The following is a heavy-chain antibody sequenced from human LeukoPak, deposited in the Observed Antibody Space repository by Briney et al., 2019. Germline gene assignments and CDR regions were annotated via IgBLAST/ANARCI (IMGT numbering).Heavy chain of an antibody. D-gene: IGHD3-22*01. CDR2: IKSKTDGGTT. Sequence: PGGSLRLSCAASGFTFSNAWMSWVRQAPGKGLEWVGRIKSKTDGGTTDYAAPVKGRFTISRDDSKNTLYLQMNSLKTEDTAVYYCTTDEPYYYDSSGWGYYYYMDVWGKGTTVTVSS. CDR3: TTDEPYYYDSSGWGYYYYMDV. V-gene: IGHV3-15*01. CDR1: GFTFSNAW. J-gene: IGHJ6*03.